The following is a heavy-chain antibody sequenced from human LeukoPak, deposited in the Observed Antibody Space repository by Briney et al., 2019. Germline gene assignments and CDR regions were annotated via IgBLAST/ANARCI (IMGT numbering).Heavy chain of an antibody. D-gene: IGHD4-17*01. CDR3: ARVPTVSAFDI. J-gene: IGHJ3*02. V-gene: IGHV1-2*02. CDR1: GYTFTSYD. CDR2: INPNSGGT. Sequence: GASVKVSCKASGYTFTSYDINWVRQATGQGLEWMGWINPNSGGTKYAQEFQGRVTMTRDTSISTAYMELTRLRSDDTAVYYCARVPTVSAFDIWGQGTMVTVSS.